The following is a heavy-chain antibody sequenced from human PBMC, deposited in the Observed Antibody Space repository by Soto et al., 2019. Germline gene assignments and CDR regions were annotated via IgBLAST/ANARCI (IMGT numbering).Heavy chain of an antibody. CDR2: IYPGDSDT. Sequence: PGESLKISCKGSGYNFNRYWIGWVRQMPGKGLEWMGVIYPGDSDTRYSPSLQGQVTISADKSSSAAYLQWSSLQASDTATYYCATRPLKNWNVPHSNYYYGMDVWGQGTTVTVSS. V-gene: IGHV5-51*01. D-gene: IGHD1-1*01. CDR1: GYNFNRYW. J-gene: IGHJ6*02. CDR3: ATRPLKNWNVPHSNYYYGMDV.